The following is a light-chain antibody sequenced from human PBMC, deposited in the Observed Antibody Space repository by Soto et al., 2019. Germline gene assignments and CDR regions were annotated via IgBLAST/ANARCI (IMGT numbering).Light chain of an antibody. V-gene: IGKV4-1*01. CDR1: QNVLYRSNNKNY. CDR3: QQYYSAPFT. CDR2: WAS. J-gene: IGKJ4*01. Sequence: DIVMTQSPDSLAVSLGERATINCKSSQNVLYRSNNKNYLAWYQQKPGQPPKLLIYWASTRESGVPDRFSGSGSGTDFAHTISSLQAEDVAFYYCQQYYSAPFTFGGGTKVEIK.